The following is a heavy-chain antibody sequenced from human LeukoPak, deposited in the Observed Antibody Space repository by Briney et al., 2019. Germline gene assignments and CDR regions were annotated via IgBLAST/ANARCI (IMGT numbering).Heavy chain of an antibody. CDR3: VRQAVSGDSGIAY. CDR1: GFTFSNYW. D-gene: IGHD4-17*01. CDR2: INPDGSSS. Sequence: PGGSLRLSCAASGFTFSNYWMHWVRQAPGKGLEWVSRINPDGSSSYYADSVKGRFTMSRDNAKSMVYLQMDGLRAEDTAVFSCVRQAVSGDSGIAYWGRGVLVTVSS. J-gene: IGHJ4*02. V-gene: IGHV3-74*01.